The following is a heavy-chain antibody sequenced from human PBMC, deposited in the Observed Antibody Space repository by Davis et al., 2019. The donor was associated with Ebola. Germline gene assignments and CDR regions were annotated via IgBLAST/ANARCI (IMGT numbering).Heavy chain of an antibody. Sequence: PSETLSLTCAVYGGSFSAYYWTWIRQHPGKGLEWIGYIYYSGSTYYNPSLKSRVTISVDTSKNQFSLKLSSVTAADTAVYYCARDWHGAFDIWGQGTMVTVSS. CDR1: GGSFSAYY. V-gene: IGHV4-31*11. J-gene: IGHJ3*02. CDR2: IYYSGST. CDR3: ARDWHGAFDI.